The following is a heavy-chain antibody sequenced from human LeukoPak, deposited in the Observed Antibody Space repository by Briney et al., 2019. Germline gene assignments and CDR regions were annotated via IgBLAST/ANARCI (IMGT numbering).Heavy chain of an antibody. CDR2: INHSGST. Sequence: PSETLSLTCAVYGGSFSGYYWSWIRQPPGKGLEWIGEINHSGSTNYNPSLKSRVTISVDTSKNQFSLKLSSVTATDTAVYYCAVTMVRGVIIESAFDIWGQGTMVTVSS. CDR1: GGSFSGYY. V-gene: IGHV4-34*01. CDR3: AVTMVRGVIIESAFDI. J-gene: IGHJ3*02. D-gene: IGHD3-10*01.